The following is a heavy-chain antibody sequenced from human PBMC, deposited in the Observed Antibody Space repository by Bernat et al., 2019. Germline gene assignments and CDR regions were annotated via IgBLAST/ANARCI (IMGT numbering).Heavy chain of an antibody. CDR1: AFTFSSYA. Sequence: EVQLLESGGGLVQPGGSLRLSCAASAFTFSSYAMSWVRQAPGKGLEWVSTVSSSGGSTYYADSVKGRFSISRENSKNTLYLQMNSLRAEDTAVYYCAKGVYGLGGFDYWGQGTLVTVSS. V-gene: IGHV3-23*01. CDR3: AKGVYGLGGFDY. J-gene: IGHJ4*02. D-gene: IGHD5/OR15-5a*01. CDR2: VSSSGGST.